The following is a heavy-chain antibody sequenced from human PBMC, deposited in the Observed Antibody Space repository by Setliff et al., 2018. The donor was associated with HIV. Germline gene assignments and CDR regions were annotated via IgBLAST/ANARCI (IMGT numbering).Heavy chain of an antibody. CDR3: ARGSGSY. CDR2: IDQDESEK. Sequence: AGGSLRLSCAASGFTFDDYGMSWVRQAPGKGLEWVANIDQDESEKYYVDSVKGRFTISRDNAKKSLYLQMNSLRPEDTAVYYCARGSGSYWGQGTLVTVSS. J-gene: IGHJ4*02. D-gene: IGHD1-26*01. V-gene: IGHV3-7*01. CDR1: GFTFDDYG.